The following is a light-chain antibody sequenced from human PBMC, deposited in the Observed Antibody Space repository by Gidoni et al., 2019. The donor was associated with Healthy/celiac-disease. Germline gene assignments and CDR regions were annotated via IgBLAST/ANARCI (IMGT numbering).Light chain of an antibody. CDR1: QSISSW. CDR3: QQYNSYPWT. CDR2: KAS. J-gene: IGKJ1*01. V-gene: IGKV1-5*03. Sequence: RASQSISSWLAWYQQKPGKAPKLLIYKASSLESGVPSRFSGSGSGTEFTLTISSLQPDDFATYYCQQYNSYPWTFGQGTKVEIK.